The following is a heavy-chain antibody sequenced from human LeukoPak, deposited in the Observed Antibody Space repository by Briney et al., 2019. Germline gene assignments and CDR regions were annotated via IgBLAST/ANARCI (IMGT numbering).Heavy chain of an antibody. Sequence: SETLSLTCAVYGGSFSGYYWSWIRQPPGKGLEWIGEINHSGSTNYNPSLKSRVTISVDTSKNQFSLKLSSVTAADTAVYYCAIHDYGDSRSSADYWGQGTLVTVSS. CDR3: AIHDYGDSRSSADY. J-gene: IGHJ4*02. V-gene: IGHV4-34*01. CDR1: GGSFSGYY. CDR2: INHSGST. D-gene: IGHD4-17*01.